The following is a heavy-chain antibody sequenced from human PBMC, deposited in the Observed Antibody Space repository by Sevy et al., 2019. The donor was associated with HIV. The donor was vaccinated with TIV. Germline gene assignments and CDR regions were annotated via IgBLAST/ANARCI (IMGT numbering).Heavy chain of an antibody. CDR2: ISYDGSNK. D-gene: IGHD3-3*01. CDR3: ARDIFGFDY. J-gene: IGHJ4*02. V-gene: IGHV3-30-3*01. CDR1: GFTFSSYA. Sequence: GGSLRLSCAASGFTFSSYAMHWVHQAPGKGLEWVAVISYDGSNKYYADSVKGRFTISGDNSKNTLYLQMNSLRAEDTAVYYCARDIFGFDYWGQGTLVTVSS.